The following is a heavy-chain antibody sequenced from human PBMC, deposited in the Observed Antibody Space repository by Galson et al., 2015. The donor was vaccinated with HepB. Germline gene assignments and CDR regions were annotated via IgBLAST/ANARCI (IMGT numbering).Heavy chain of an antibody. J-gene: IGHJ4*02. D-gene: IGHD3-3*01. CDR2: ISWDGGST. V-gene: IGHV3-43*01. CDR3: AKGSFVGVAISYFDY. CDR1: GFTFDDYT. Sequence: SLRLSCAASGFTFDDYTMHWVRHAPGKGLEWVSLISWDGGSTYYADSVKGRFTISRDNSKNSLYLQMNSLRTEDTALYYCAKGSFVGVAISYFDYWGQGTLVTVSS.